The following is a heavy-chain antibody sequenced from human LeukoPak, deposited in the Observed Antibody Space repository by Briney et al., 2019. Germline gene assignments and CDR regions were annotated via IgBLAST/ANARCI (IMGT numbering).Heavy chain of an antibody. CDR2: INGDGSSR. J-gene: IGHJ4*02. D-gene: IGHD3-16*01. CDR1: GFTFSSYW. Sequence: GGSLRLSCAASGFTFSSYWMHWVRQAPGKGLVWVSRINGDGSSRSYADSVKGRFTISRDNAKNTLYLQMNSLRAEDTAVYYCGRDRGDLPDSWGQGTVVTVSS. CDR3: GRDRGDLPDS. V-gene: IGHV3-74*01.